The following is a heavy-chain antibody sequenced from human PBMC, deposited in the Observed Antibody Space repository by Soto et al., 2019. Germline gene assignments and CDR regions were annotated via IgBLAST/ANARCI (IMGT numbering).Heavy chain of an antibody. V-gene: IGHV1-8*01. J-gene: IGHJ5*02. D-gene: IGHD6-13*01. CDR2: MNPNSGQT. CDR3: ARDIAPAQDSFGP. Sequence: QVQLVQSGAEVKKPGASVKVSCKASGYTFSTYDINWVRQASGQGLEWLGWMNPNSGQTGYTQKFQGRVTMTANTSMSTAYMEPSSLRSEDTAVYYCARDIAPAQDSFGPWGQGTLVTVSS. CDR1: GYTFSTYD.